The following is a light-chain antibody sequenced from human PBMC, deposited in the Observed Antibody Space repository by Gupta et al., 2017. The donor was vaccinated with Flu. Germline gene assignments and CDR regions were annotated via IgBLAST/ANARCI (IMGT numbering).Light chain of an antibody. CDR2: KTS. CDR3: QFQYT. J-gene: IGKJ2*01. V-gene: IGKV1-5*03. CDR1: QSISSL. Sequence: DIQMTQFPSTLSASVGDRVTITCRASQSISSLLAWYQQKPGKAPKILIYKTSSLKSGVPSRFSGSGSGTEFTLTINSLQPDDSATYYCQFQYTFGQGTKLEIK.